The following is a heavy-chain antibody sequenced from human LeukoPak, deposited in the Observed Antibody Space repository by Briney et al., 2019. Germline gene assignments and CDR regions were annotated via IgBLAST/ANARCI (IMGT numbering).Heavy chain of an antibody. V-gene: IGHV1-8*01. CDR2: MNPNNGNT. CDR3: ARDRGDQLYDY. Sequence: ASVKVSCKASGFTFTSYDINWVRQASGQGLEWMGWMNPNNGNTGYAQKFQGRVTMTRDTSISTAYMELSRLRSDDTAVYYCARDRGDQLYDYWGQGTLVTVSS. J-gene: IGHJ4*02. D-gene: IGHD4-17*01. CDR1: GFTFTSYD.